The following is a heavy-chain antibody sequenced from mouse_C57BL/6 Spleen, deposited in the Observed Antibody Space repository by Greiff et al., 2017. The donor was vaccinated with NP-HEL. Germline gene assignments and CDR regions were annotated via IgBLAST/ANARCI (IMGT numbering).Heavy chain of an antibody. CDR1: GYTFTSYW. D-gene: IGHD2-2*01. Sequence: QVQLQQPGAELVRPGSSVKLSCKASGYTFTSYWMHWVKQRPIQGLEWIGNIDPSDSETHYNQKFKDKATLTVDKSSSTAYMQLSSLTSEDSAVYYCATIGGYGTGYYFDYWGQGTTLTVSS. CDR3: ATIGGYGTGYYFDY. J-gene: IGHJ2*01. CDR2: IDPSDSET. V-gene: IGHV1-52*01.